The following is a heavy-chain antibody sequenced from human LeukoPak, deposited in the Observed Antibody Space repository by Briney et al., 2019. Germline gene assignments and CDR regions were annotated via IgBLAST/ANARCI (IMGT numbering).Heavy chain of an antibody. D-gene: IGHD3-22*01. Sequence: PRGSLRLSCAASGFTFSSYAMHWVRQAPGKGLEWVAVISYDGSNKYYTDSVKGRFTISRDNSKNTLYLQMNSLRAEDTAVYYCARLYDSSGYPAQWGQGTLVTVSS. J-gene: IGHJ4*02. CDR1: GFTFSSYA. CDR2: ISYDGSNK. V-gene: IGHV3-30-3*01. CDR3: ARLYDSSGYPAQ.